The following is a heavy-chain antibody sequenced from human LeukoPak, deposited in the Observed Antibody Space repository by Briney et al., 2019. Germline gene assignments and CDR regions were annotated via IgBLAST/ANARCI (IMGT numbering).Heavy chain of an antibody. CDR1: GFTFSSYA. CDR2: ISYDGSNK. Sequence: GGSLRLSCAASGFTFSSYAMHWVRQARGKGLEWVAVISYDGSNKYYADSVKGRFTISRDNSKNTLYLQMNSLRAEDTAVYYCARGSSDWFDPWGQGTLVTVSS. CDR3: ARGSSDWFDP. V-gene: IGHV3-30-3*01. J-gene: IGHJ5*02. D-gene: IGHD1-26*01.